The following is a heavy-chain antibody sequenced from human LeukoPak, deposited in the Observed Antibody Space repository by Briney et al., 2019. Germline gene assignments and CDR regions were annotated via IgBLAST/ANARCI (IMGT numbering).Heavy chain of an antibody. Sequence: PSETLSLTCTVSGGSISSYYWSWIRQPPGKGLEWIGYIYYSGSTNYNPSLKSRVTISVDTSKNQFSLKLSSVTAADTAVYYCARLYCSSTSCYAYDYWGQGTLVTVSS. D-gene: IGHD2-2*01. V-gene: IGHV4-59*08. CDR3: ARLYCSSTSCYAYDY. CDR2: IYYSGST. CDR1: GGSISSYY. J-gene: IGHJ4*02.